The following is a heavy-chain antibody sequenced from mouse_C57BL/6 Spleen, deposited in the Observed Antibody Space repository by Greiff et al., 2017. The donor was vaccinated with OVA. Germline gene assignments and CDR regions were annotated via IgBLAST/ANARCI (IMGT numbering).Heavy chain of an antibody. D-gene: IGHD4-1*01. CDR1: GYTFTSYW. CDR2: IYPGSGST. Sequence: QVQLQQPGAELVKPGASVKMSCKASGYTFTSYWITWVKQRPGQGLEWIGDIYPGSGSTNYNEKFKDKATLTVDKSSSTAYMQLSSLTSEDSAVYYCARSGSGTRAWFAYWGQGTLVTVSA. J-gene: IGHJ3*01. CDR3: ARSGSGTRAWFAY. V-gene: IGHV1-55*01.